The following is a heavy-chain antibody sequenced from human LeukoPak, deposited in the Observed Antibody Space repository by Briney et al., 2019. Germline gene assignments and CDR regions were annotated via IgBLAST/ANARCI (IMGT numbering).Heavy chain of an antibody. D-gene: IGHD6-13*01. CDR3: ARDGTYPY. V-gene: IGHV3-48*03. CDR2: ISSRANTI. J-gene: IGHJ4*02. Sequence: GGSLRLSCAASGFTFETSEMNWVRQAPGKGLEWISYISSRANTIYYADSVKGRFTISRDNAKNSLYPQMNSLRADDTAVYYCARDGTYPYWGQGTLVTVSS. CDR1: GFTFETSE.